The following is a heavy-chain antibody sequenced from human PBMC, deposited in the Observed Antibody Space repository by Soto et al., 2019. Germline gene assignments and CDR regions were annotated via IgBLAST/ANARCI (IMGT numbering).Heavy chain of an antibody. CDR2: INGGTGQT. CDR1: GYSFTTHA. J-gene: IGHJ6*02. D-gene: IGHD1-1*01. V-gene: IGHV1-3*01. Sequence: ASVKVSCKASGYSFTTHAMHWVRQAPGQSLEWMGWINGGTGQTKHSQRFQGRVNITRDTSASTAYMELSSLRSEDTAVYYCARGKGMEENYYYYGLDIWGQGTTVTVS. CDR3: ARGKGMEENYYYYGLDI.